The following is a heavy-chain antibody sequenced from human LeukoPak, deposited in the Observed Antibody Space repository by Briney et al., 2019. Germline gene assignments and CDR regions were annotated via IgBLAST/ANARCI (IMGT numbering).Heavy chain of an antibody. D-gene: IGHD2-15*01. V-gene: IGHV3-48*03. Sequence: GGSLRLSCAASGFPFSSYEMNWVRQARGRGLEGVSYISCSGSTIYYADSVKGRFTISRDNAKNSLYLQMNSLRAEDTAVYYCARAAYFDYWGQGTLVTVSS. CDR3: ARAAYFDY. J-gene: IGHJ4*02. CDR2: ISCSGSTI. CDR1: GFPFSSYE.